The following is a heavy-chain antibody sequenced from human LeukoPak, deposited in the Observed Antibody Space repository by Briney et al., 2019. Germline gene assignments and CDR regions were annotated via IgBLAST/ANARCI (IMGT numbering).Heavy chain of an antibody. Sequence: SETLSLTCTVSGYSISSGYYWGWIRQPPGKGLEWIGSIYHSGSTYYNPSLKSRVTISVDTSKNQFSLKLSSVTAADTAVYYCARGVDYGDDYYYYYYYMDVWGKGTTVTVSS. J-gene: IGHJ6*03. CDR1: GYSISSGYY. CDR3: ARGVDYGDDYYYYYYYMDV. V-gene: IGHV4-38-2*02. D-gene: IGHD4-17*01. CDR2: IYHSGST.